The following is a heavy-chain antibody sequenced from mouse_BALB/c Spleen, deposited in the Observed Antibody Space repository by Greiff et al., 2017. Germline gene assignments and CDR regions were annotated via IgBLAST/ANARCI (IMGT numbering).Heavy chain of an antibody. CDR3: ARPYGNYDYYAMDY. CDR1: GYTFTSYY. Sequence: VQLQQSGPELVKPGASVKMSCKASGYTFTSYYIHWVKQRPGQGLEWIGWIYPGDGSTKYNEKFKGKTTLTADKSSSTAYMLLSSLTSEDSAIYFCARPYGNYDYYAMDYWGQGTSVTVSS. V-gene: IGHV1S56*01. J-gene: IGHJ4*01. D-gene: IGHD2-1*01. CDR2: IYPGDGST.